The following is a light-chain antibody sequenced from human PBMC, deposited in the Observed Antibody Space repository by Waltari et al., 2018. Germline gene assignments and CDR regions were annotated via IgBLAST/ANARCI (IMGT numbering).Light chain of an antibody. V-gene: IGLV2-11*01. CDR2: DAS. Sequence: SALTQPRSVSGSPGQSVTISCTGTSSAVGGYNYVSWYQQHPGKAPKLMIYDASKRPSGVPDRFSGSKSGNTASLTISGLQAEDDADYYCCSYADRYTWVFGGGTKLTVL. J-gene: IGLJ3*02. CDR1: SSAVGGYNY. CDR3: CSYADRYTWV.